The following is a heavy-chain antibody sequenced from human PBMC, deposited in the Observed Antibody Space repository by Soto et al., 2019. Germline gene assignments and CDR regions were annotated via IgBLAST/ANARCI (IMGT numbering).Heavy chain of an antibody. CDR2: ISYDGSNK. D-gene: IGHD3-16*01. V-gene: IGHV3-30*03. CDR3: DPDPLYAAFDI. CDR1: GFTFSSYG. J-gene: IGHJ3*02. Sequence: GGSLRLSCAASGFTFSSYGMHWVRQAPGKGLEWVAVISYDGSNKYYADSVKGRFTISRDNSKNTLYLQMNSLRAEDTAVYYCDPDPLYAAFDIWGQGTMVTVSS.